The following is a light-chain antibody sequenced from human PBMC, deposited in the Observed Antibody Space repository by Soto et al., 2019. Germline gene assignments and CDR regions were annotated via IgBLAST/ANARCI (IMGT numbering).Light chain of an antibody. CDR2: EVS. CDR1: SSDVGGYNY. V-gene: IGLV2-14*01. Sequence: QSVLTQPASVSGSPGQSITISCTGTSSDVGGYNYVSWYQQHPGKAPKLMIYEVSNRPSGVSNRFSGSKSGNTASLTISGLQAEDEADYYCSSYTSSTTYVFRTATKVTV. CDR3: SSYTSSTTYV. J-gene: IGLJ1*01.